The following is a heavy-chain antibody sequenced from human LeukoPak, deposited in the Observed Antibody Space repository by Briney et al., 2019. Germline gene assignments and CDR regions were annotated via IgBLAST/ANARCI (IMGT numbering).Heavy chain of an antibody. V-gene: IGHV1-46*01. J-gene: IGHJ4*02. Sequence: ASVKVSCKASGYTFTSYYMHWVRQAPAQGLEWMGIINPSGGSTSYAQKFQGRVTMTRDTSTSTVYMELSSLRSEDTAVYYCARDAADSSGYPEYFDYWGQGTLVTVSS. D-gene: IGHD3-22*01. CDR1: GYTFTSYY. CDR2: INPSGGST. CDR3: ARDAADSSGYPEYFDY.